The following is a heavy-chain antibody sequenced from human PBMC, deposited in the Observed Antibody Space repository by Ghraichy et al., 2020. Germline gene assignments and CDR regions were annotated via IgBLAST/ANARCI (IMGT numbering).Heavy chain of an antibody. J-gene: IGHJ4*02. Sequence: SETLSLTCTVSGGSISSSSYYWGWIRQPPGKGLEWIGNMYYSGSTYHNPSLNSRVTISVDTPKNQFSMKLTSVTAADTAVYYCARLGFSYILAGYYIPSDFDHWGQVTLVTVSS. CDR1: GGSISSSSYY. D-gene: IGHD3-9*01. CDR2: MYYSGST. CDR3: ARLGFSYILAGYYIPSDFDH. V-gene: IGHV4-39*01.